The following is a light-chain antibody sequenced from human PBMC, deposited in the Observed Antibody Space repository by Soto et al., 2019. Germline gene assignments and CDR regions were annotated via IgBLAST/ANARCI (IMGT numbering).Light chain of an antibody. CDR1: STNVGYYYF. CDR2: DDI. CDR3: CSYAGSYVGL. J-gene: IGLJ3*02. Sequence: QSALTQPRSVSGSPGQSVTISCTGTSTNVGYYYFVSWYQQHPGKAPKLMIYDDIERPSGVPDRFSASKSGSTAFLTISGLHVEDEADYFCCSYAGSYVGLFGGGTKVTVL. V-gene: IGLV2-11*01.